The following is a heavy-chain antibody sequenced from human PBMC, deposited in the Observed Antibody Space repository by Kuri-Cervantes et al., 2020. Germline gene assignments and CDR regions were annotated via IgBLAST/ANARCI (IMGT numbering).Heavy chain of an antibody. D-gene: IGHD3-22*01. V-gene: IGHV4-28*01. CDR2: IYYSGST. CDR1: RYSISSNSW. Sequence: SETLSLTCAVSRYSISSNSWWGWIRQPPGKGLEWIGYIYYSGSTYYNPSLKSRVSMSVDTSKNQFSLKLSSVTAVDTAVYYCARIPDYYRRRWFDPWGQGTLVTVSS. J-gene: IGHJ5*02. CDR3: ARIPDYYRRRWFDP.